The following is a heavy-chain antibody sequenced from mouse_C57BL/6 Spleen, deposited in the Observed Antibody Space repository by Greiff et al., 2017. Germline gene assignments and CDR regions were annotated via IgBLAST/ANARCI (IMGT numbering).Heavy chain of an antibody. CDR2: IYPGDGDT. Sequence: QVQLQQSGPELVKPGASVKISCKASGYAFSSSWMNWVKQRPGKGLEWIGRIYPGDGDTNYNGKFKGKATLTADKSYSTAYMQLNSLTTEDSAVYFCARSPTTVVVKYFDVWGTGTTVTVSS. J-gene: IGHJ1*03. V-gene: IGHV1-82*01. CDR3: ARSPTTVVVKYFDV. D-gene: IGHD1-1*01. CDR1: GYAFSSSW.